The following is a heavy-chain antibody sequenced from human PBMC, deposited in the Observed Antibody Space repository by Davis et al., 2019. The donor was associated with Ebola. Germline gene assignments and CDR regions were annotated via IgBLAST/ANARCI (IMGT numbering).Heavy chain of an antibody. V-gene: IGHV1-2*02. D-gene: IGHD3-10*01. Sequence: ASVKVSCKASGYAFTGYYMHWVRQAPGQGLEWMGWINPNSGGTNYAQKFQGRVTLTRDTSTSTVHMDLSSLKSEDTAIYYCASGEFVDFWGQGSLVTVSS. CDR1: GYAFTGYY. J-gene: IGHJ4*02. CDR3: ASGEFVDF. CDR2: INPNSGGT.